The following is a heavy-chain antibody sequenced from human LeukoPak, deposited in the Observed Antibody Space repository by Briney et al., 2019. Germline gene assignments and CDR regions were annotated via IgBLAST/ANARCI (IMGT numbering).Heavy chain of an antibody. J-gene: IGHJ4*02. Sequence: ASVKVSCKASGYTFTSYAMNWVRQAPGQGLEWMGWINTNTGNPTYAQGFTGRFVFSLDTSVSTAYLQISSLKAEDTAVYYCAREGPWPATAISDYWGQGTLVTVSS. V-gene: IGHV7-4-1*02. CDR2: INTNTGNP. CDR1: GYTFTSYA. CDR3: AREGPWPATAISDY. D-gene: IGHD2-2*02.